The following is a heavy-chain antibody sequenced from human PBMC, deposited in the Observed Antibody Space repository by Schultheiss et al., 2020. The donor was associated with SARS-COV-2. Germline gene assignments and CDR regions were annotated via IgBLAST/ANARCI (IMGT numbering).Heavy chain of an antibody. Sequence: GGSLRLSCAASGFTFSSYGMHWVRQAPGKGLEWVAVIWYDGSNKYYADSVKGRFTISRDNAKNSLYLQMNSLRAEDTAVYYCARGPRLGELSLPIFDYWGQGTLVTVSS. CDR3: ARGPRLGELSLPIFDY. D-gene: IGHD3-16*02. V-gene: IGHV3-33*01. CDR1: GFTFSSYG. J-gene: IGHJ4*02. CDR2: IWYDGSNK.